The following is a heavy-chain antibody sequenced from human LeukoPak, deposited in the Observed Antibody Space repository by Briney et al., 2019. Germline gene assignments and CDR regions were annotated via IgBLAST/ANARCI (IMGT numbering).Heavy chain of an antibody. Sequence: GGSLRLSCAASGFTFSNYGMHWVRQAPGKGLEWVAVIWYDGSNKYYADSVKGRFTISRDNSKNTLYLQMNSLRAEDTAVYYCARDTFPGIAVAGYYFDYWGQGTLVTVSS. V-gene: IGHV3-33*01. CDR3: ARDTFPGIAVAGYYFDY. CDR2: IWYDGSNK. J-gene: IGHJ4*02. CDR1: GFTFSNYG. D-gene: IGHD6-19*01.